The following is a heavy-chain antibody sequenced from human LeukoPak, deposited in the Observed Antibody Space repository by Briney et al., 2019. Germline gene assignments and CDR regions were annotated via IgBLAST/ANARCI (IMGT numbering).Heavy chain of an antibody. D-gene: IGHD3-3*01. Sequence: SVKVSCKASGGTFSSYAISWVRQAPGQGLEWMGGIIPTLGTANYAQKFQGRVTITADESSSTAYMELSSLRSEDTAVYYCARGGSSYYDFWSGYPKPSNWFDPWGQGTLVTVSS. CDR1: GGTFSSYA. J-gene: IGHJ5*02. CDR2: IIPTLGTA. CDR3: ARGGSSYYDFWSGYPKPSNWFDP. V-gene: IGHV1-69*01.